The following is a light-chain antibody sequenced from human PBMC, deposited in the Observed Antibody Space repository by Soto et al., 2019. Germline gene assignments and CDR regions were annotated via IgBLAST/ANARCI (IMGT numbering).Light chain of an antibody. J-gene: IGLJ1*01. CDR1: SRDVGGYNY. CDR2: DVS. CDR3: SSHTSSSTSYV. Sequence: QSALTQPASVSGSPGQPITISCTGTSRDVGGYNYVSWYQQHPGKAPKLMIYDVSNRPSGVSNRFSGSKSANTASLTISGLQAEDEADYYCSSHTSSSTSYVFGNGTKVTVL. V-gene: IGLV2-14*01.